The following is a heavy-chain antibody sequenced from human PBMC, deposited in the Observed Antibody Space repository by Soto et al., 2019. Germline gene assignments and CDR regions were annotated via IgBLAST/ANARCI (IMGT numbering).Heavy chain of an antibody. V-gene: IGHV3-23*01. J-gene: IGHJ4*02. CDR3: TKDIVGVGSYETFDF. D-gene: IGHD2-15*01. Sequence: PGGSLRLSCAASGFTFSNFAMRWVRQAPGKGLEWVSDISGSGGSTYYAESVKGRFTISRDNSKNTLFLQMNSLRAEDTAVYYFTKDIVGVGSYETFDFWGQGTMATVS. CDR1: GFTFSNFA. CDR2: ISGSGGST.